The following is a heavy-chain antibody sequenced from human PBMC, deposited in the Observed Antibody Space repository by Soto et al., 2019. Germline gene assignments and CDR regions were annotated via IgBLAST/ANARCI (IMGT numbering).Heavy chain of an antibody. CDR2: INPNSGGT. Sequence: QVQLVQSGAEVKKPGASVKVSCKATGYTFTGYYMHWVRQAPGQGLEWMGWINPNSGGTNYAQKFQGWVTMTRDTSISTAYKELSRLRSDDTAVYYCARGWAYYDYVWGSYTPSSGMDIWGQGTTVTVSS. D-gene: IGHD3-16*01. J-gene: IGHJ6*02. CDR3: ARGWAYYDYVWGSYTPSSGMDI. V-gene: IGHV1-2*04. CDR1: GYTFTGYY.